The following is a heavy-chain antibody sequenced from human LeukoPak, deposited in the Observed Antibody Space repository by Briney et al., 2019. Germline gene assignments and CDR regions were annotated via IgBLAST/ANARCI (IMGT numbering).Heavy chain of an antibody. V-gene: IGHV3-30*04. CDR2: ISYDGSNK. Sequence: GGSLRLSCAASGFTFSSYAMHWVRQAPGKGLEWVAVISYDGSNKYYADSVKGRFTISRDNAKNSLYLQMNSLRAEDTAVYYCARLSFGEPSSYYYYYGMDVWGQGTTVTVSS. CDR3: ARLSFGEPSSYYYYYGMDV. J-gene: IGHJ6*02. D-gene: IGHD3-10*01. CDR1: GFTFSSYA.